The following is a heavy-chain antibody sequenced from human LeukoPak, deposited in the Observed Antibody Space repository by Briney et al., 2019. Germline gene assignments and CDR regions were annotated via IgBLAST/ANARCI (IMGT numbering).Heavy chain of an antibody. Sequence: PGGSLRLSCAASGFTFSTYWMSWVRQAPGKGLEWVGNIKQDGSEKNYMDSVKGRFTISRDNAKNSLYLQMNSLRAEDTAVYYCARDSATKVRGPVIGSTDFWGQGTLVTVSS. J-gene: IGHJ4*02. CDR1: GFTFSTYW. CDR3: ARDSATKVRGPVIGSTDF. D-gene: IGHD3-10*01. CDR2: IKQDGSEK. V-gene: IGHV3-7*01.